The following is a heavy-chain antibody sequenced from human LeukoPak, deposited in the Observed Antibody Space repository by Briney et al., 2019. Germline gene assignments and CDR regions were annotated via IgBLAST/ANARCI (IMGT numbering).Heavy chain of an antibody. J-gene: IGHJ4*02. CDR1: GYTFTGYY. D-gene: IGHD6-13*01. V-gene: IGHV1-2*02. CDR3: ARAGYSSSWASFDY. CDR2: INPNSGGT. Sequence: GASVTVSCKASGYTFTGYYMHWVRQAPGQGLEWMGWINPNSGGTNYAQKFQGRVTMTRDTSISTAYMELSRLRSDDTAVYYCARAGYSSSWASFDYWGQGTLVTVSS.